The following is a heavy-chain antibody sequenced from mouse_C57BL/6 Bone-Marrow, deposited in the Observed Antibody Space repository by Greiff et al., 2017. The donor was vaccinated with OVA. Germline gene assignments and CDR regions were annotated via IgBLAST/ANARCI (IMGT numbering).Heavy chain of an antibody. V-gene: IGHV1-50*01. J-gene: IGHJ3*01. CDR3: AGWEFAY. D-gene: IGHD4-1*01. Sequence: VQLQQPGAELVKPGASVKLSCKASGYTFTSYWIQWVKQRPGQGLEWIGEIDPSDGYTNYNQKFKGKATVTVETSSSTANMQLSSLTSEDSAVYYCAGWEFAYWGQGTLVTVSA. CDR1: GYTFTSYW. CDR2: IDPSDGYT.